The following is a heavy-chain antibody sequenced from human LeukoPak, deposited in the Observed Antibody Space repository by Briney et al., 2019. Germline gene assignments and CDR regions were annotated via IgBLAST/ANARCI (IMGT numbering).Heavy chain of an antibody. CDR3: ARAQYYYYGMDV. CDR1: GGSISSYY. J-gene: IGHJ6*02. V-gene: IGHV4-59*01. CDR2: IYYSGST. Sequence: SETLSLTCTVSGGSISSYYWSWIRQPPGKGLEWIGYIYYSGSTNYNPSLKSRVTISVDTSKNQFSLKLSSVTAADTAVYYCARAQYYYYGMDVWGQGTTVTVSS.